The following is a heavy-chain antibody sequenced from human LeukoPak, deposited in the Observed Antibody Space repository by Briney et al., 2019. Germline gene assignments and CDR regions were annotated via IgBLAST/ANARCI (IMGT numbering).Heavy chain of an antibody. J-gene: IGHJ4*02. CDR3: ARDRLSRGGVDY. Sequence: SETLSLTCTVSGGSISSYYWSWIRQPPGKGLEWIGYIYYSGSTNYNPSLKSRVTMSVDTSKNQFSLKLSSVTAADTAVYYCARDRLSRGGVDYWGQGTLVTVSS. CDR1: GGSISSYY. CDR2: IYYSGST. V-gene: IGHV4-59*12. D-gene: IGHD3-10*01.